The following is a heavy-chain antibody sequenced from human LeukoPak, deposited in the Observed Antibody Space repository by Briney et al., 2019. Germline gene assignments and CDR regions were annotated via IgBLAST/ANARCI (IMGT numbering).Heavy chain of an antibody. CDR2: VHSSGSI. V-gene: IGHV4-59*01. CDR1: GGSINHYY. CDR3: ARDYSAVAGTQEGVYYYYYMGV. Sequence: PSETLSLTCAVSGGSINHYYWAWIRQPPGKGLEWIGYVHSSGSIHCNPSLKSRVTISVDTSKNEFPLKLNSVTPADTAVYYCARDYSAVAGTQEGVYYYYYMGVWGKGTTVTVSS. J-gene: IGHJ6*03. D-gene: IGHD6-19*01.